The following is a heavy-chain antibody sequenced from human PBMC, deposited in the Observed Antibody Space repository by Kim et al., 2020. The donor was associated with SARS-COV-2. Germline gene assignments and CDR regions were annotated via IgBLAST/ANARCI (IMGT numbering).Heavy chain of an antibody. J-gene: IGHJ4*02. CDR2: IDGSDGTT. Sequence: GGSLRLSCTKSGFTFTGHAMSWVRQAPGKGLEWVSSIDGSDGTTYYVDSVKGRFSISRDDSKNTLYLQMSALRADDTAAYYCLKGGWGWIWDYWGQGTLVTVSS. CDR3: LKGGWGWIWDY. D-gene: IGHD2-21*01. V-gene: IGHV3-23*01. CDR1: GFTFTGHA.